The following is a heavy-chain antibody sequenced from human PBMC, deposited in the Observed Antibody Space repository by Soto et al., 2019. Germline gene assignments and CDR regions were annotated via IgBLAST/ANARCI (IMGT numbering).Heavy chain of an antibody. D-gene: IGHD2-15*01. CDR3: AREEPALYCHGASCSIPHFAS. V-gene: IGHV3-7*01. CDR1: GFTFNTYR. J-gene: IGHJ4*02. Sequence: EVQLVESGGGLVQPGGSLRLSCAASGFTFNTYRMTWVRQAPGKGLEWVANIKEDGSERFYEDSVKGRFTISRDNAKNSLFLQINSLRVEDTAVYYCAREEPALYCHGASCSIPHFASWGQGTLVTVSS. CDR2: IKEDGSER.